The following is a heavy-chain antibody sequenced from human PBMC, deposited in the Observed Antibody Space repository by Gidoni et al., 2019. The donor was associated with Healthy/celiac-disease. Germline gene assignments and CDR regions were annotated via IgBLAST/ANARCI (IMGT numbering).Heavy chain of an antibody. V-gene: IGHV5-51*01. J-gene: IGHJ5*02. CDR3: ARVYCSGGSCYQFNWFDP. CDR2: IYPGDSDN. D-gene: IGHD2-15*01. Sequence: EVQLVQSGAEVKKPGESLKISCKGSGYSFTSSWSGWVRQMPGKGLEWMGIIYPGDSDNRYSPSFQGQVTISADKSISTAYLQWSSLKASDTAMYYCARVYCSGGSCYQFNWFDPWGQGTLVTVSS. CDR1: GYSFTSSW.